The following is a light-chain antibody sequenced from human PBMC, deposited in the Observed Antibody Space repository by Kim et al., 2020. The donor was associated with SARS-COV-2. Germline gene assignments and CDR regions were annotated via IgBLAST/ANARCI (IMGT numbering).Light chain of an antibody. CDR2: GNY. CDR3: ATWDDSLGGLYV. Sequence: ELTQPPSASETPGQRVAISCSGSSSNIGSNYVSWYQQLPGTAPKLLIYGNYLRPSGVPDRFSGSKSGTSASLAISGLRSEDEADYYCATWDDSLGGLYVFGTGTKVTVL. J-gene: IGLJ1*01. V-gene: IGLV1-47*01. CDR1: SSNIGSNY.